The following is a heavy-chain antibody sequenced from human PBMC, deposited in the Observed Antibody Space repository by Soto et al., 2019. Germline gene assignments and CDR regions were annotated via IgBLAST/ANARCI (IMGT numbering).Heavy chain of an antibody. CDR1: GGTFSSYA. D-gene: IGHD5-12*01. V-gene: IGHV1-69*13. CDR3: ASERAEMATIGGMDV. Sequence: VASVKVSCKASGGTFSSYAISWVRQAPGQGLEWMGGIIPIFGTANYAQKFQGRVTITADESTSTAYMELSSLRSEDTAVYYCASERAEMATIGGMDVWGQGTTVTVSS. CDR2: IIPIFGTA. J-gene: IGHJ6*02.